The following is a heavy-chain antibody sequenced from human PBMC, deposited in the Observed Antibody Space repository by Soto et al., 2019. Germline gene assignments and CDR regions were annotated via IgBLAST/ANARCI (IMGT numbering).Heavy chain of an antibody. CDR2: IYYSGST. CDR3: ARRARLVVPAAISNYYYCYMDV. Sequence: SETLSLTCTVSGGSISSSSYYWGWIRQPPGKGLEWIGSIYYSGSTYYNPSLKSRVTISVDTSKNQFSLKLSSVTAADTAVYYCARRARLVVPAAISNYYYCYMDVWGKGTTVT. J-gene: IGHJ6*03. V-gene: IGHV4-39*01. CDR1: GGSISSSSYY. D-gene: IGHD2-2*01.